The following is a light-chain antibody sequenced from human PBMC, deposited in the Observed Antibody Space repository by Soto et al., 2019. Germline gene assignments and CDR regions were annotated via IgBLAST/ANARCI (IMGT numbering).Light chain of an antibody. CDR1: QSISSSY. CDR3: QQYGSSSYT. CDR2: GAS. J-gene: IGKJ2*01. V-gene: IGKV3-20*01. Sequence: EIGLTQSPCTLSLSPGERATLSCRASQSISSSYLAWYQQTPGQAPRLLIYGASSRANGIPDSFSGSGSGTDFTLTISRLEPEDFAVYYWQQYGSSSYTFGQGTKLEIK.